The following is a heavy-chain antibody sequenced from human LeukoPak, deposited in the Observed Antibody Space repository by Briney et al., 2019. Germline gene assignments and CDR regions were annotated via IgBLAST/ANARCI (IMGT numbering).Heavy chain of an antibody. Sequence: GASVKVSCKASGYTFTSYYMHWVRQAPGQGLEWMGIINPSGGSTSYAQKFQGRVTMTRDTSTSTVYMELSSLRSEDTAVYYCARGQAKHCSSTSCPERSYFDYWGQGTLVTVSS. J-gene: IGHJ4*02. CDR3: ARGQAKHCSSTSCPERSYFDY. CDR1: GYTFTSYY. D-gene: IGHD2-2*01. CDR2: INPSGGST. V-gene: IGHV1-46*01.